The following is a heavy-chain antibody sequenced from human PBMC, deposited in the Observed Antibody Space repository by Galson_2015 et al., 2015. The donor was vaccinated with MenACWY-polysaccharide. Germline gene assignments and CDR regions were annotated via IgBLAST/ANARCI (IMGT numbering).Heavy chain of an antibody. Sequence: QSGAEVKKPGESLQISCKGSGYSYISYWIGWVRQMPGKGMEWMGMIYPSDSDTRYSPSFQGQVTISADKSISTAYLQWSSLRASDTAIYYCVRHLYADFWGQGTLVTVSS. V-gene: IGHV5-51*01. J-gene: IGHJ4*02. CDR3: VRHLYADF. CDR2: IYPSDSDT. D-gene: IGHD2-2*02. CDR1: GYSYISYW.